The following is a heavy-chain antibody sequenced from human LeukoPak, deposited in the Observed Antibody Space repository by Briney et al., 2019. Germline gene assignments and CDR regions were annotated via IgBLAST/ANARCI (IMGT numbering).Heavy chain of an antibody. CDR1: GFTLSSYT. Sequence: GTSLRLSCAASGFTLSSYTMHWVRQAPGKGLDWVSLIMYDGSNKYYADSVKGRFTISRDSAKNSLYLQMNSLRAEDTAVYYCAKDSNLLGEIQLWLTHSNYFDYWGQGTLVTVSS. D-gene: IGHD5-18*01. J-gene: IGHJ4*02. CDR2: IMYDGSNK. V-gene: IGHV3-30*04. CDR3: AKDSNLLGEIQLWLTHSNYFDY.